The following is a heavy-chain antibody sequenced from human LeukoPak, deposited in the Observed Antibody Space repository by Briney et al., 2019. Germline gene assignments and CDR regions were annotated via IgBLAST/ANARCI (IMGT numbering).Heavy chain of an antibody. CDR2: IKSDGKT. J-gene: IGHJ1*01. CDR1: GFTFSSYW. D-gene: IGHD3-22*01. Sequence: PGESLRLSCAASGFTFSSYWMHWVRQAPGNGLVWVSRIKSDGKTNYADSVKGRFTISRDNPKNTVSLLMNSLRAEDTGVYYCARAPSEIGGYYPEYFRHWGQGTLVTVSS. V-gene: IGHV3-74*01. CDR3: ARAPSEIGGYYPEYFRH.